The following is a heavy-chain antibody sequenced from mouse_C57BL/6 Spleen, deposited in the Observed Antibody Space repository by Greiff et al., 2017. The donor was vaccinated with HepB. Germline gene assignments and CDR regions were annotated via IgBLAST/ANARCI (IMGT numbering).Heavy chain of an antibody. CDR1: GFTFSDYG. J-gene: IGHJ3*01. V-gene: IGHV5-17*01. D-gene: IGHD1-1*01. CDR2: ISSGSSTI. CDR3: ARPIYYGSSGFAY. Sequence: EVKLVESGGGLVKPGGSLKLSCAASGFTFSDYGMHWVRQAPEKGLEWVAYISSGSSTIYYADTVKGRFTISRDNAKNTLFLQMTSLRSEDTAMYYCARPIYYGSSGFAYWGQGTLVTVSA.